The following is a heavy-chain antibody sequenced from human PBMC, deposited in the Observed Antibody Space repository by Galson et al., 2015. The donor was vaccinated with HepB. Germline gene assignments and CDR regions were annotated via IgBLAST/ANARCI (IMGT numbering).Heavy chain of an antibody. D-gene: IGHD1-26*01. V-gene: IGHV1-24*01. Sequence: SVKVSCKVSGYTLTELSMHWVRQAPGKGLEWMGGFDPEDGETIYAQKFQGRVTMTEDTSTDTAYMELSSLRSEDTAVYYCATGPGWEPEQIDYWGQGTLVTVSS. CDR3: ATGPGWEPEQIDY. CDR2: FDPEDGET. J-gene: IGHJ4*02. CDR1: GYTLTELS.